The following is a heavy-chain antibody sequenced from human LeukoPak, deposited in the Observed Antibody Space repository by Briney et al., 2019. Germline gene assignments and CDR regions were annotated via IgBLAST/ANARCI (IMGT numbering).Heavy chain of an antibody. J-gene: IGHJ6*02. Sequence: GASVTVSFTASGYTFTSYGISWVRQAPGQGLEWMGWISAYNGNTNYAQKLQGRVTMTTDTSTSTAYMELRSLRSDDTAVYYRARDRPPYCSSTSCYKADYYYYGMDVWGQGTTVTVSS. CDR1: GYTFTSYG. CDR2: ISAYNGNT. V-gene: IGHV1-18*01. CDR3: ARDRPPYCSSTSCYKADYYYYGMDV. D-gene: IGHD2-2*02.